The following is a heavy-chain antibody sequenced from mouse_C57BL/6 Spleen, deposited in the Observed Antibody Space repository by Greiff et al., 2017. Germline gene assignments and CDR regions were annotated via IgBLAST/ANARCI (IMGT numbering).Heavy chain of an antibody. Sequence: EVNVVESGGGLVKPGGSLKLSCAASGFTFSSYAMSWVRQTPEKRLEWVATISDGGSYTYYPDNVKGRFTISRDNAKNNLYLQMSHLKSEDTAMYYCARGLLLLDYWGQGTTLTVSS. V-gene: IGHV5-4*03. CDR1: GFTFSSYA. CDR2: ISDGGSYT. J-gene: IGHJ2*01. CDR3: ARGLLLLDY. D-gene: IGHD1-1*01.